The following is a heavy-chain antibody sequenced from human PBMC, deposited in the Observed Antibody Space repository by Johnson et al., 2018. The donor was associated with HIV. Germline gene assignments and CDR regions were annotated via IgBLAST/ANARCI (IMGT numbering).Heavy chain of an antibody. Sequence: VQLVESGGGVVQPGRSLRLSCAASGFTVSGNYMNWVRQAPGKGLEWVSVIYNDDSTYYADSVQGRFTLSTDNSQNTLYLQMNSLRAEETAVYYCSSDAPKCFHSSGVRDDGFYIWAPGTMDTVSS. D-gene: IGHD3-22*01. CDR2: IYNDDST. CDR1: GFTVSGNY. V-gene: IGHV3-66*01. J-gene: IGHJ3*02. CDR3: SSDAPKCFHSSGVRDDGFYI.